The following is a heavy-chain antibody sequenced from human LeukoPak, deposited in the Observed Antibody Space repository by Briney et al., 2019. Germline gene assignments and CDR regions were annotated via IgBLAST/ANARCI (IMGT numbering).Heavy chain of an antibody. Sequence: GGSLRLSCVASGFPFSSYWMTWVRQAPGKGLEWVANIKQDGSKKSYVDSAKGRFTISRDNAKNSLYLQMNSLRAEDTAIYYCTRVGYIDEGIDYWGEGTLVTVSS. D-gene: IGHD5-24*01. V-gene: IGHV3-7*04. CDR2: IKQDGSKK. CDR1: GFPFSSYW. J-gene: IGHJ4*02. CDR3: TRVGYIDEGIDY.